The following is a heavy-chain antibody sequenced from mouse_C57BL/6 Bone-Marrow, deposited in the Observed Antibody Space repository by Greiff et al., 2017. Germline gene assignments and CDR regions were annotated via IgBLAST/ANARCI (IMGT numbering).Heavy chain of an antibody. CDR3: ARHRTGTYFDV. Sequence: EVHLVESGGDLVKPGGSLKLSCAASGFTFSSYGMSWVRRTPDKRLEWVATISSGGSYTYYPDSVKGRFTISRDNAKNTLYLQMSSLKSEDTAMYYCARHRTGTYFDVWGTGTTVTVSS. CDR1: GFTFSSYG. J-gene: IGHJ1*03. CDR2: ISSGGSYT. D-gene: IGHD4-1*01. V-gene: IGHV5-6*01.